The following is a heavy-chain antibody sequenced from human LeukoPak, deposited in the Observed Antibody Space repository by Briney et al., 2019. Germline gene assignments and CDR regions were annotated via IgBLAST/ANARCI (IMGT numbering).Heavy chain of an antibody. D-gene: IGHD3-10*01. J-gene: IGHJ6*02. CDR2: IRDDGSRA. CDR1: GFTFSRFG. V-gene: IGHV3-30*18. CDR3: AKKLVPYIGSGYGLAV. Sequence: QAGGSLRLSCAASGFTFSRFGMHWVRQAPGKGPEWVAVIRDDGSRAYHADSLKGRFTVSRDNSESTLFLQMNSLRPEDTAVYYCAKKLVPYIGSGYGLAVWGQGTTVTVSS.